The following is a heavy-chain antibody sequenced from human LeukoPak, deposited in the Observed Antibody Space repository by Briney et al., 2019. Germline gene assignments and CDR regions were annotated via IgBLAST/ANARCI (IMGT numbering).Heavy chain of an antibody. CDR3: ARASLGEGPFDY. J-gene: IGHJ4*02. D-gene: IGHD3-16*01. V-gene: IGHV4-39*01. CDR1: GGSISSSSYY. CDR2: IYYSGST. Sequence: KPSETLSLTCTVSGGSISSSSYYWGWIRQPPGKGLEWIGSIYYSGSTYYNPSLKSRVTISVDTSKNQFSLKLSSVTAADTAVYYCARASLGEGPFDYWGQGTLVTVSS.